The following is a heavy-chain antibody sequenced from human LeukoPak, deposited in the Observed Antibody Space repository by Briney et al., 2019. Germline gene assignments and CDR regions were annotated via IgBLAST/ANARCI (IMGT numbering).Heavy chain of an antibody. Sequence: SETLALTCTVSGGSISNYHWSWIRQPAGKGLEWIGQIHTSGSTNYNPPLKSRVTMSIDTTEDQVSLTIRSVTAADTAFYYCARRDISSGWSSYCWGQGTLVTVSS. CDR2: IHTSGST. D-gene: IGHD6-19*01. CDR1: GGSISNYH. CDR3: ARRDISSGWSSYC. J-gene: IGHJ4*02. V-gene: IGHV4-4*07.